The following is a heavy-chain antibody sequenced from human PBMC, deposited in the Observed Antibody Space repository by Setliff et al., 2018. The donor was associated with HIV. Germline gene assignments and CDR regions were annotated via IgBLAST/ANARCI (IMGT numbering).Heavy chain of an antibody. CDR1: GDSISNSGPGYC. V-gene: IGHV4-39*01. CDR2: VYYSGST. D-gene: IGHD3-3*01. Sequence: SETLSLTCTVSGDSISNSGPGYCWGWVRQPPGGGLEWIGRVYYSGSTHYNPSLRSRVSISVDASKNQVSLRLTSVTAAATAVYFCARTQPATIFGLVIFDHWGQGKMVTVSS. J-gene: IGHJ4*02. CDR3: ARTQPATIFGLVIFDH.